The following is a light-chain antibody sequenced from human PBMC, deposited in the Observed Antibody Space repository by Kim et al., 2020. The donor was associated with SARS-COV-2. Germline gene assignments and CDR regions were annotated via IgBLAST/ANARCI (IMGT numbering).Light chain of an antibody. CDR1: QDIRNE. Sequence: DIQMTQSPSSLSASVGDRVTITCRASQDIRNELGWYQQKPGKAPKRLIYTASSLQSGVPLRFSGSGSGTEFTLTISSLQPEDFATYYCLQHNRYPRTFGQGTKVDIK. V-gene: IGKV1-17*01. J-gene: IGKJ1*01. CDR2: TAS. CDR3: LQHNRYPRT.